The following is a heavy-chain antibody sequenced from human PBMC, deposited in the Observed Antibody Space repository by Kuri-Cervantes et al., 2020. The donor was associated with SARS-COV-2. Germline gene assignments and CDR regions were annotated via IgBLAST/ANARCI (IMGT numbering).Heavy chain of an antibody. CDR1: GFTFSSYW. CDR2: IKQDGSEK. CDR3: AKAGPYYYDSSGYPIDY. D-gene: IGHD3-22*01. Sequence: GGSLRLSCAASGFTFSSYWMSWVRQAPGKGLEWVANIKQDGSEKYYVDSVEGRFTISRDNAKNSLYLQMNSLRAEDTAVYYCAKAGPYYYDSSGYPIDYWGQGTLVTVSS. J-gene: IGHJ4*02. V-gene: IGHV3-7*01.